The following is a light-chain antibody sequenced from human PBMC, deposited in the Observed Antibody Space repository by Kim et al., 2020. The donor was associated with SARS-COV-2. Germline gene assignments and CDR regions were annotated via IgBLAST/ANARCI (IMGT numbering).Light chain of an antibody. CDR3: LISYSGSRV. CDR2: DTR. V-gene: IGLV7-46*01. Sequence: PGVAVSLACGSSAGPVTSGHFPCWFQQRPGQAPKTLIYDTRSKQSWTPARFSGSLVGGKAALTLSVAQPDDEAEYYCLISYSGSRVFGGGTQLTVL. J-gene: IGLJ2*01. CDR1: AGPVTSGHF.